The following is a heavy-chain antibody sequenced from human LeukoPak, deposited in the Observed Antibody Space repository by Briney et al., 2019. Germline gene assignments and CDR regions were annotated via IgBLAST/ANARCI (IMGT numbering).Heavy chain of an antibody. Sequence: GGSLRLSCVASGFTFSIFGMHWVRQAPGKGLEWVAVTSSDGSNKDYADSVKGRFTISRDNSKNTLFLQMNSLRTDDTAIYYCAKDHGLIATDAFDVWGQGTKVVVSS. CDR1: GFTFSIFG. V-gene: IGHV3-30*18. D-gene: IGHD6-13*01. CDR2: TSSDGSNK. J-gene: IGHJ3*01. CDR3: AKDHGLIATDAFDV.